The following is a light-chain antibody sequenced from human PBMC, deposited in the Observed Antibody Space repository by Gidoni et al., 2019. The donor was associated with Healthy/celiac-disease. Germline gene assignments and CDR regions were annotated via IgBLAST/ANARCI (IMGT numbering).Light chain of an antibody. CDR1: QSVSSN. V-gene: IGKV3-15*01. J-gene: IGKJ5*01. CDR3: QQYNNWPPIT. Sequence: IVMPHSATLSVSPGERATLSCRASQSVSSNLAWYQQKPGQAPRLLIYGASTRATGIPARFSGSGSGTEFTLTISSLQSEDFAVYYCQQYNNWPPITFGQGTRLEIK. CDR2: GAS.